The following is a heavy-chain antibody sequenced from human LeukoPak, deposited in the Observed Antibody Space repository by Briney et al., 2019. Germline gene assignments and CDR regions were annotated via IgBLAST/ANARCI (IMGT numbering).Heavy chain of an antibody. CDR1: GYTFTSYG. CDR2: ISAYNGNT. J-gene: IGHJ4*02. V-gene: IGHV1-18*01. CDR3: ARDYVVVVAATTIFDY. D-gene: IGHD2-15*01. Sequence: ASVKVSCKASGYTFTSYGISWVRQAPGQGLEWMGWISAYNGNTNYAQKLQGRVTMTTDTSTSTAYMELRSLRSDDTAVYYCARDYVVVVAATTIFDYWGQGTLVTVSS.